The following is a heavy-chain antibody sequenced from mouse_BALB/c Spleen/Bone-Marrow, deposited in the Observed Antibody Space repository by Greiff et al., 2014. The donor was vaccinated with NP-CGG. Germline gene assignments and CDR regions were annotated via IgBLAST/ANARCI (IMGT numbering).Heavy chain of an antibody. CDR1: GFYFSGYW. D-gene: IGHD1-1*01. J-gene: IGHJ3*01. CDR2: INPDSRTI. V-gene: IGHV4-1*02. Sequence: EVMLVESGGGLVQPGGSLKLSCAASGFYFSGYWMTWVRQAHGKGLEWIGEINPDSRTINYKPTLKEKFIISRDNAKNTLYLQMSKVESEEADLYYCERNDYYGWMAYWGQGTLVTVSA. CDR3: ERNDYYGWMAY.